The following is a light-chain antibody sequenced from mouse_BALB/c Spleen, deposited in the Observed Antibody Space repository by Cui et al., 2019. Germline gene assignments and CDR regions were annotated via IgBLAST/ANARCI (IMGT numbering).Light chain of an antibody. CDR3: QLYNSYPPYT. CDR2: SAS. CDR1: QNVGTN. Sequence: DIVMTQSQKFMSTSVGDRVSVTCKASQNVGTNVAWYQQKPGQSPKALIYSASYRYSGVPDRFTGSGSGTDFTLTISNVQSEDLAEYFCQLYNSYPPYTFGGGTKLEIK. J-gene: IGKJ2*01. V-gene: IGKV6-15*01.